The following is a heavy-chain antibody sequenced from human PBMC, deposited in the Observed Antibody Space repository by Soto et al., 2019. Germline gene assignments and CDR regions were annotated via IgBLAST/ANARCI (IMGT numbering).Heavy chain of an antibody. CDR1: GFTFSSYG. D-gene: IGHD6-19*01. J-gene: IGHJ4*02. Sequence: QVQLVESGGGVVQPGRSLRLSCAASGFTFSSYGMHWVRQAPGKGLEWVAVISYDGSNKYYADSVKGRFTISRDNSKNTLYLQTDSLRAADTAVYYCAKDRQEGSSGIFDYWGQGTLVTVSS. CDR2: ISYDGSNK. V-gene: IGHV3-30*18. CDR3: AKDRQEGSSGIFDY.